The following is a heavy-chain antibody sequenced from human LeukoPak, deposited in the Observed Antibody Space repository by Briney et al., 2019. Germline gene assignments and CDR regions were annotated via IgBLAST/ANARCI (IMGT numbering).Heavy chain of an antibody. CDR3: AALGPPIDF. CDR2: ITSSGDST. Sequence: GGSLRLSCAASGFSFSNYALSWVRQSPRQGLEWVLAITSSGDSTYYADSVKGRFTISRDNSKNTLYLQMSSLRADDTAVYYCAALGPPIDFWGQGTLVTVSS. D-gene: IGHD7-27*01. J-gene: IGHJ4*02. V-gene: IGHV3-23*01. CDR1: GFSFSNYA.